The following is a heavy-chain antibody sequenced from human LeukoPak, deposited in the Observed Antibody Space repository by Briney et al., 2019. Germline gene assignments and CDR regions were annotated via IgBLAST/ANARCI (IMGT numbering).Heavy chain of an antibody. CDR1: GDSTSTNSYY. CDR3: ARHFIAAAGYPHDAFDI. J-gene: IGHJ3*02. Sequence: PSETLSLTCSVSGDSTSTNSYYWGWIRQPPGKGLEWIGYIYYSGSTNYNPSLKSRVTISVDTSKNQFSLKLSSVTAADTAVYYCARHFIAAAGYPHDAFDIWGQGTMVTVSS. V-gene: IGHV4-61*05. CDR2: IYYSGST. D-gene: IGHD6-13*01.